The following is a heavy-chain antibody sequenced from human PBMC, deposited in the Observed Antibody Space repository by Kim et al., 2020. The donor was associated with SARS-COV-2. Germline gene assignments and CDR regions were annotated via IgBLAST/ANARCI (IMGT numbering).Heavy chain of an antibody. CDR1: GFTFSDYY. V-gene: IGHV3-11*06. CDR3: ARGGSSSWFDAFDI. CDR2: ISSSSSYT. Sequence: GGSLRLSCVASGFTFSDYYMSWIRQAPGKGLEWVSYISSSSSYTNYADSVKGRFTISRDNAKNSLYLQMNSLRAEDTAVYYCARGGSSSWFDAFDIWGQGTMVTVSS. D-gene: IGHD6-13*01. J-gene: IGHJ3*02.